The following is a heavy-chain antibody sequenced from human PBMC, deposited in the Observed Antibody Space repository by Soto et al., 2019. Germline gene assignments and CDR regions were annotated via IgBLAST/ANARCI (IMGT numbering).Heavy chain of an antibody. D-gene: IGHD2-15*01. J-gene: IGHJ4*01. CDR2: IKSKTDGGTT. CDR1: GFTFTNAW. V-gene: IGHV3-15*01. CDR3: NTDATEIRAH. Sequence: GGSLRLSCAASGFTFTNAWMSWVRQAPGKGLEWVARIKSKTDGGTTDYATPVKGRFTISRDDSKNTLYLQMNSLKIEDTAVYYCNTDATEIRAHWGQATQDTGSS.